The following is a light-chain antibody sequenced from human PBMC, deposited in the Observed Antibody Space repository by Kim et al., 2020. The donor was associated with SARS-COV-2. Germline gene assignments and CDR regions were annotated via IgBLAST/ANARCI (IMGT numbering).Light chain of an antibody. J-gene: IGKJ5*01. CDR2: GAS. CDR1: QSVTSSF. CDR3: QQYGSSFMT. Sequence: EIVLTQSPGTLSLSPGERATLSCRASQSVTSSFLAWYQQKGGQAPRLLIFGASARATGIPDRFSGSGSGTDFTLTISRLEPEDFAVYYCQQYGSSFMTFGQGTRVEIK. V-gene: IGKV3-20*01.